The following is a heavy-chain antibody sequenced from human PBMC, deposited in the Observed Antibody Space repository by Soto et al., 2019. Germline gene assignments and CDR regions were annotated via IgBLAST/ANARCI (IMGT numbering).Heavy chain of an antibody. CDR2: ISAYNGNT. CDR1: GGTFSNDI. CDR3: AREDGINYYYYYGMDV. Sequence: ASVKVSCKTSGGTFSNDIITWVRQAPGQGLEWMGWISAYNGNTNYAQKLQGRVTMTTDTSTSTAYMELRSLRSDDTAVYYCAREDGINYYYYYGMDVWGQGTTVTVSS. D-gene: IGHD1-20*01. J-gene: IGHJ6*02. V-gene: IGHV1-18*01.